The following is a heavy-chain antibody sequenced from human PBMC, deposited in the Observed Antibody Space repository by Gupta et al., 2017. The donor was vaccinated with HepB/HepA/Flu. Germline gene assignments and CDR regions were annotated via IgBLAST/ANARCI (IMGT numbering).Heavy chain of an antibody. CDR1: GGTFSSYA. Sequence: QVQLVQSGAAVKKPGSSVTVSCKASGGTFSSYAIRWVRQAPGQGFEWMGGIIPIFGTANYAQKCQGRVTITADKSTSTAYMELSSLRSEDTAVYYCARVLIVETAMVRGDYYYYMDVWGKGTTVTVSS. D-gene: IGHD5-18*01. CDR2: IIPIFGTA. J-gene: IGHJ6*03. V-gene: IGHV1-69*06. CDR3: ARVLIVETAMVRGDYYYYMDV.